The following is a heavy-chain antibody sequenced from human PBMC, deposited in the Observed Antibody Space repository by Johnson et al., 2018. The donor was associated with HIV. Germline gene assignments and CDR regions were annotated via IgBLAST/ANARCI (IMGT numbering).Heavy chain of an antibody. V-gene: IGHV3-30-3*01. CDR2: ISYDGSNK. CDR3: ARDEPYNLNAFDI. J-gene: IGHJ3*02. Sequence: QVQLVESGGGVVQPGRSLRLSCAASGFTFSSYAMHWVRQAPGKGLEWVAVISYDGSNKYYADSVKGRFTISRDNSKNTLYLQMNSLRAEDTAVYYCARDEPYNLNAFDIWGQGKMVTVSS. D-gene: IGHD5-24*01. CDR1: GFTFSSYA.